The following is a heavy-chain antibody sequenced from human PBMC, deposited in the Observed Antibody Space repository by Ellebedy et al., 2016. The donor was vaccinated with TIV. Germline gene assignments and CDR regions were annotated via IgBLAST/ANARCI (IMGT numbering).Heavy chain of an antibody. J-gene: IGHJ4*02. CDR1: GFTYSDYY. CDR3: VRGGGWVADY. Sequence: PGGSLRLSCKVAGFTYSDYYMAWVRQAPGKGLEWVSYISSSGSMIYYTESVRGRFTVSRDNAKNSLYLEMNSLRAEDTAVYYCVRGGGWVADYWGQGTLVTVSS. V-gene: IGHV3-11*04. CDR2: ISSSGSMI. D-gene: IGHD1-26*01.